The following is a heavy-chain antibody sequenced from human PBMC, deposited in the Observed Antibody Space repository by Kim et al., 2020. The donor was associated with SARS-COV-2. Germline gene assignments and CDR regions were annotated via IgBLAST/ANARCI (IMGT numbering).Heavy chain of an antibody. D-gene: IGHD6-13*01. Sequence: AQKFQGRVTITADESTSTAYMELSSLRSEDTAVYCCASRAGIAAAGAFDYWGQGTLVTVSS. J-gene: IGHJ4*02. V-gene: IGHV1-69*01. CDR3: ASRAGIAAAGAFDY.